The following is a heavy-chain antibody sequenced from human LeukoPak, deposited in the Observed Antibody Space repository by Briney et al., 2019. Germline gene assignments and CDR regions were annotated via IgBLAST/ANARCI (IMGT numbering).Heavy chain of an antibody. CDR1: GFTFSSYD. J-gene: IGHJ4*02. CDR2: ISSSGSTI. V-gene: IGHV3-48*03. CDR3: YYEGF. Sequence: GGSLRFSCAASGFTFSSYDMNWVRQAPGKGPEWVSYISSSGSTINYAHSVKGRFTISRDNVKNSLYLQMNSLRAEDTALYHCYYEGFWGQGTLVTVSS. D-gene: IGHD1-26*01.